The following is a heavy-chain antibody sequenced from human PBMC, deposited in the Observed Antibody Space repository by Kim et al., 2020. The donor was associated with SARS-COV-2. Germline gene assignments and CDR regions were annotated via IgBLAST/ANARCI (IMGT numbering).Heavy chain of an antibody. J-gene: IGHJ6*02. CDR2: IYYSEGA. Sequence: SETRSLTCTVSGGSMRPYYWSWIRQPPGKGLEWIGYIYYSEGAIYNPSLQSRVTFSVDRSKNQFSLTLTSVTAADTAVYYCARAFPGSGSYHGMDVWG. CDR3: ARAFPGSGSYHGMDV. D-gene: IGHD3-22*01. V-gene: IGHV4-59*01. CDR1: GGSMRPYY.